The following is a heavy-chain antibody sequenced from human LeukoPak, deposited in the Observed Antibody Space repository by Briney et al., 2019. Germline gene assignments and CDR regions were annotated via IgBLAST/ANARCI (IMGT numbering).Heavy chain of an antibody. CDR2: INPSGGST. J-gene: IGHJ4*02. V-gene: IGHV1-46*01. CDR3: ARTSGITGCFDY. Sequence: ASVKVSCKASGYTSTSYYMHWVRQAPGQGLEWMGIINPSGGSTSYAQKFQGRVTMTRDTSTSTVYMELSSLRSEDTAVYYCARTSGITGCFDYWGQGTLVTVSS. D-gene: IGHD1-20*01. CDR1: GYTSTSYY.